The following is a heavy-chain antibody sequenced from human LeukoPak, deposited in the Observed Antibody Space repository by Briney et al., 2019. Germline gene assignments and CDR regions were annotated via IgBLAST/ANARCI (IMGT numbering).Heavy chain of an antibody. V-gene: IGHV4-59*08. CDR2: IYYSGST. CDR3: ARLSIVGATNFDY. J-gene: IGHJ4*02. Sequence: PETLSLTCTVSGASITSYYWSWIRQPPGKGLEWIGYIYYSGSTTYKPSLKSRVTISVDTSKNQFSLKLSSVTAADTAVYYCARLSIVGATNFDYWGQGTLVTVSS. CDR1: GASITSYY. D-gene: IGHD1-26*01.